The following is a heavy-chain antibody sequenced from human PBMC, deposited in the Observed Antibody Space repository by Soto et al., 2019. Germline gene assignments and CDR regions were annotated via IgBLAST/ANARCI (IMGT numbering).Heavy chain of an antibody. CDR3: ARSLRGSGSYYPDY. Sequence: EVQLVESGGGLVQPGGSLRLSCAASGFTFSSYAMHWVRQALGKGLEYVSAISSNGGSTYYANSVKGRFTISRDNSKNTLYLQMGSLRAEDMAVYYCARSLRGSGSYYPDYWGQGTLVTVSS. D-gene: IGHD3-10*01. J-gene: IGHJ4*02. CDR1: GFTFSSYA. CDR2: ISSNGGST. V-gene: IGHV3-64*01.